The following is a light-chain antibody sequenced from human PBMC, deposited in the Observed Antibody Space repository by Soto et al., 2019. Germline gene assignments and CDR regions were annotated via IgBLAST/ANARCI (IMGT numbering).Light chain of an antibody. CDR1: SSDVGAYDY. CDR2: EVT. V-gene: IGLV2-8*01. J-gene: IGLJ1*01. Sequence: QSALTQPPSASGSPGQSVTISCTGTSSDVGAYDYVSWYQQHPGEAPKLMIYEVTKRPSGVPDRFSGSKSGNTASLTVSGLQAEDEADYYCSSYANTNIVVFGTGTKLTVL. CDR3: SSYANTNIVV.